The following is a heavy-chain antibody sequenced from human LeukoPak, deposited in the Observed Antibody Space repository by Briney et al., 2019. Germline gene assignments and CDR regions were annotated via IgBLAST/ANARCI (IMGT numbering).Heavy chain of an antibody. D-gene: IGHD3-10*01. V-gene: IGHV3-11*04. CDR3: AKDYSKTSYYGSGTYYRPNWFDP. CDR1: GFTFSDYN. CDR2: ISRSGSTK. J-gene: IGHJ5*02. Sequence: GGSLRLSCAASGFTFSDYNMRWIRQAPGKGLEWVSSISRSGSTKYYADSVKGRFTISRDNSKNTLYLQMNSLRPDDTAVYYCAKDYSKTSYYGSGTYYRPNWFDPWGQGTLVTVSS.